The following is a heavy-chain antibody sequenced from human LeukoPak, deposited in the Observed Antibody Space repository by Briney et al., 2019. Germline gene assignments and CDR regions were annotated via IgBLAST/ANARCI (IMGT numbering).Heavy chain of an antibody. Sequence: GGSLRLSCAASGFTFSSYSMNWVRQAPGKGLEWVSSISSSSSYIYYADSVKGRFTISRDNAKNSLYLQMNSLRAEDTAVYYCGRGGGSIGDYFDYWGQGTLVTVSS. D-gene: IGHD3-10*01. V-gene: IGHV3-21*01. J-gene: IGHJ4*02. CDR3: GRGGGSIGDYFDY. CDR2: ISSSSSYI. CDR1: GFTFSSYS.